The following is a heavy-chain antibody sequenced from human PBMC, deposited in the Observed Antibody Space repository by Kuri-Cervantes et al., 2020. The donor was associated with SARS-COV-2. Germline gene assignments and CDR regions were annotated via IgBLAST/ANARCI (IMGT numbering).Heavy chain of an antibody. D-gene: IGHD3-10*01. CDR1: GGSFSGYY. J-gene: IGHJ5*02. Sequence: SQTLSLTCAVYGGSFSGYYWSWIRQPPGKGLEWIGEINHSGSTNYNPSLKSRVTISVDTSKNQFSLKLSSVTAADTAIYYCARQPLDQVLWVGAYWFDPWGQGTLVTVSS. CDR3: ARQPLDQVLWVGAYWFDP. V-gene: IGHV4-34*01. CDR2: INHSGST.